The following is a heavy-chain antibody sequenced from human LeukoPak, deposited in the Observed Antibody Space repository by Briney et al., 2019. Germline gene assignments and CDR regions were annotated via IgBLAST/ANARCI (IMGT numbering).Heavy chain of an antibody. J-gene: IGHJ1*01. CDR3: ARGEYSSPAENFQY. CDR1: GVSVSIKY. Sequence: SETLSLTRSVSGVSVSIKYWSWIRQPAGKGREWIGRIYTSVSTNYNPSLKSRVTISVDMSKNHFSLKLTSVTAADTAVYYCARGEYSSPAENFQYWGQGTLVTVSS. D-gene: IGHD6-6*01. V-gene: IGHV4-4*07. CDR2: IYTSVST.